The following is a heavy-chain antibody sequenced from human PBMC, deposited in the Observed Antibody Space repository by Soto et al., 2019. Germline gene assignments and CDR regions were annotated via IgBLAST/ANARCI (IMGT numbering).Heavy chain of an antibody. CDR3: ARLMGLYSSYAFGI. D-gene: IGHD3-22*01. CDR1: GYSFTTNW. Sequence: PVESLKISCDDFGYSFTTNWIAWVRQVPWKGLECMGIIYPHDSDTRYNPSFQGQVTISADKSINTAYLQWSSLKASDTAMYYCARLMGLYSSYAFGIWGQGTKVTVSS. CDR2: IYPHDSDT. J-gene: IGHJ3*02. V-gene: IGHV5-51*01.